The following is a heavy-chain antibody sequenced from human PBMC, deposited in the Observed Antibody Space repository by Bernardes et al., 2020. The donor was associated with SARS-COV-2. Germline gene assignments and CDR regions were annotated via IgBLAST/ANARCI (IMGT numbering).Heavy chain of an antibody. CDR2: ISGGAEMT. J-gene: IGHJ5*01. CDR1: GFTFGSRA. CDR3: AKDAYHVYYDSAGYFDF. V-gene: IGHV3-23*01. Sequence: GGSLRVSCVVSGFTFGSRAMSWLRQAPGRGLEWVSSISGGAEMTYYADSVKGRFTISRDNSKNTLYLQMDSLATEDTAIYSCAKDAYHVYYDSAGYFDFWGRGTPVTVSS. D-gene: IGHD3-22*01.